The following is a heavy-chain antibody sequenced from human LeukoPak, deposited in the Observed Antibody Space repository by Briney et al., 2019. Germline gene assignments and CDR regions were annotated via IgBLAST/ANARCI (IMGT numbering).Heavy chain of an antibody. CDR3: AKEEWDDSSGYYPLIDY. J-gene: IGHJ4*02. D-gene: IGHD3-22*01. Sequence: GGSLRLSCAASGFTFSSYAMSWVRQAPGKGLEWVSAISGSGGSTYYADSVKGRFTISRGNSKNTLYLQMNSLRAEDTAVYYCAKEEWDDSSGYYPLIDYWGQGTLVTVSS. CDR1: GFTFSSYA. V-gene: IGHV3-23*01. CDR2: ISGSGGST.